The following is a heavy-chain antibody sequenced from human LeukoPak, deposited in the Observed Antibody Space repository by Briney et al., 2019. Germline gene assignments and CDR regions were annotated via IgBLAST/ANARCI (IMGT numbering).Heavy chain of an antibody. CDR3: ARDSIVVVPAAYYGMDV. V-gene: IGHV1-18*01. CDR1: GYTFTSYG. CDR2: ISAYNGNT. J-gene: IGHJ6*02. Sequence: ASVKVSCKASGYTFTSYGISWVRQAPGQGLEGMGWISAYNGNTNYAQKLQGRVTMTTDTSTSTAYMELRSLRSDDTAVYYCARDSIVVVPAAYYGMDVWGQGTTVTVSS. D-gene: IGHD2-2*01.